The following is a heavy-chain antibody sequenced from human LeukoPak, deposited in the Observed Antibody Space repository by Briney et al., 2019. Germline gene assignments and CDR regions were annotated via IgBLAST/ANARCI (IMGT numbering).Heavy chain of an antibody. V-gene: IGHV3-30*04. J-gene: IGHJ4*02. Sequence: GSLRLSCAASGFTFSNFAMHWVRQAPGKGLEWVSIISYDGSNKYYADSVKGRFTISRDNSKNTLYLQMNSLRAEDTAVYYCARGDIVVVPTAMPLDYWGQGTLVTVSS. CDR2: ISYDGSNK. CDR1: GFTFSNFA. D-gene: IGHD2-2*01. CDR3: ARGDIVVVPTAMPLDY.